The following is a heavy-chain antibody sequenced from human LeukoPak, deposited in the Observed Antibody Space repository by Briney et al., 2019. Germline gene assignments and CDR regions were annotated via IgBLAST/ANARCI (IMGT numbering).Heavy chain of an antibody. CDR1: GFTFSSYE. Sequence: GGSLRLSCAASGFTFSSYEMNWVRRAPGKGLEWVSYISSSGSTIYYADSVKGRFTISRDNAKNSLYLQMNSLRAEDTAVYYCARDSSLERTIDYWGQGTLVTVSS. V-gene: IGHV3-48*03. CDR2: ISSSGSTI. J-gene: IGHJ4*02. D-gene: IGHD1-1*01. CDR3: ARDSSLERTIDY.